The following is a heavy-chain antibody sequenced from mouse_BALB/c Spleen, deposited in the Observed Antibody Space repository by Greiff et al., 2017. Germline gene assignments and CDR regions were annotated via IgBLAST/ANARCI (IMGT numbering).Heavy chain of an antibody. CDR3: ASFYYYGYAMDY. D-gene: IGHD1-1*01. CDR2: IDPANGNT. J-gene: IGHJ4*01. V-gene: IGHV14-3*02. Sequence: EVKLMESGAELVKPGASVKLSCTASGFNIKDTYMHWVKQRPEQGLEWIGRIDPANGNTKYDPKFQGKATITADTSSNTAYLQLSSLTSEDTAVYYCASFYYYGYAMDYWGQGTSVTVSS. CDR1: GFNIKDTY.